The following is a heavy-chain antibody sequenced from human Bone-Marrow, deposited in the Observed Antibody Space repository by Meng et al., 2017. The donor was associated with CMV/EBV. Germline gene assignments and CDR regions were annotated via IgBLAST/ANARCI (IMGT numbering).Heavy chain of an antibody. CDR2: INHSGST. D-gene: IGHD2-2*01. CDR1: GGSISSSSYY. V-gene: IGHV4-39*07. Sequence: GSLRLSCTVSGGSISSSSYYWSWIRQPPGKGLEWIGEINHSGSTNYNPSLKSRVTISVDTSKNQFSLKLSSVTAADTAVYYCARGWQYQLPPYFDYWGQGTLVTVSS. J-gene: IGHJ4*02. CDR3: ARGWQYQLPPYFDY.